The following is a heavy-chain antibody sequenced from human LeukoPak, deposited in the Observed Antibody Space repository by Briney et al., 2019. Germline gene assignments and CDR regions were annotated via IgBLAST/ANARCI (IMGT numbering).Heavy chain of an antibody. CDR3: ASHHYDILTGYSPFDY. Sequence: SQTLSLTCTVSGGSISSGGYYWSWIRQHPGKGLEWIGYIYYSGSTYYNPSLKSRVTISVDTSKNQFSLKLSSATAADTAVYYCASHHYDILTGYSPFDYWGQGTLVTVSS. J-gene: IGHJ4*02. D-gene: IGHD3-9*01. CDR2: IYYSGST. V-gene: IGHV4-31*03. CDR1: GGSISSGGYY.